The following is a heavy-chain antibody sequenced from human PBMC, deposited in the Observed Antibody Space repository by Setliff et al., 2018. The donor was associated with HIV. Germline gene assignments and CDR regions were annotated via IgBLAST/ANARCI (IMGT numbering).Heavy chain of an antibody. CDR2: INPNSGGT. Sequence: ASVKVSCKASGYTFTNYYLHWVRQAPGQGLEWMGWINPNSGGTNYAQKFQGRVTMTRDTSISTACMELSRLRYDDTAIYYCARDPFLWEVTPPWGQGTLVTVSS. J-gene: IGHJ5*02. CDR1: GYTFTNYY. CDR3: ARDPFLWEVTPP. D-gene: IGHD3-10*01. V-gene: IGHV1-2*02.